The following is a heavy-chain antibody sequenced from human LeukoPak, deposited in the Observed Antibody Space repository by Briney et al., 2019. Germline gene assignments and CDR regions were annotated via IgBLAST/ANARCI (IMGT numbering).Heavy chain of an antibody. Sequence: ASVKVSCKASGGSFTFTSHAISWVRQAPGQGLEWMGGLIPIYGSANYAQKFRGRVTITSDESTRTVYMELSGLRPEDSAVYYCAGFFYDNSGDAFDIWGQGTMVTVSS. CDR1: GGSFTFTSHA. CDR3: AGFFYDNSGDAFDI. CDR2: LIPIYGSA. V-gene: IGHV1-69*13. J-gene: IGHJ3*02. D-gene: IGHD3-22*01.